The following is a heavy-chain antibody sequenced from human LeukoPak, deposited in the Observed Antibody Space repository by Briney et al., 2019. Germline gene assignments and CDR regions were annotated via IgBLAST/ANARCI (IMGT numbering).Heavy chain of an antibody. D-gene: IGHD5-24*01. CDR1: GGSISSYY. V-gene: IGHV4-59*05. J-gene: IGHJ4*02. Sequence: SETLSLTCTVSGGSISSYYWSWIRQPPGKGLEWIGSIHYRLPTFYNPLLKSRVTISVDTSKNQISLRLRSVTAADTAVYYCARHEEEDGYNAKTPDYWGQGTLVTVSS. CDR3: ARHEEEDGYNAKTPDY. CDR2: IHYRLPT.